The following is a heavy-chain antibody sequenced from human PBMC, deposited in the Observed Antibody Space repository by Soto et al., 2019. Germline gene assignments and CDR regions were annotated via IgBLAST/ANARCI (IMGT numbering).Heavy chain of an antibody. CDR3: ATTGPY. V-gene: IGHV3-33*01. J-gene: IGHJ4*02. CDR2: MWFDGSNK. Sequence: QVQLVESGGGVVQPGRSLRLSCAASGFTFSSYGMHWVRQAPGKGLEWVAVMWFDGSNKFYADCVKGRFTISRDNSKNTVSLQMNSLRDADSAAYYCATTGPYWGQGTLVTVSS. CDR1: GFTFSSYG.